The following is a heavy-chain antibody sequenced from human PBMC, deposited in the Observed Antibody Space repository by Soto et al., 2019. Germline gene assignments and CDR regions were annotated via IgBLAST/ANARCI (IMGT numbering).Heavy chain of an antibody. CDR1: CGSISSYY. D-gene: IGHD4-4*01. CDR3: ARGSNHFEY. J-gene: IGHJ4*02. Sequence: PSQTLSLTCTVSCGSISSYYLSLIRQPPGKGLEWIGYIYYSGSTNYNPSLKSRVTISVDTSKNQFSLKLSSVTAADTAVYYCARGSNHFEYWGQGTLVTVSS. CDR2: IYYSGST. V-gene: IGHV4-59*01.